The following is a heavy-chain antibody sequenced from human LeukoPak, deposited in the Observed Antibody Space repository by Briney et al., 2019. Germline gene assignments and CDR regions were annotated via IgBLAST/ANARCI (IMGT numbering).Heavy chain of an antibody. J-gene: IGHJ4*02. CDR1: GGTFSSYA. CDR2: IIPTFGTA. V-gene: IGHV1-69*05. D-gene: IGHD3-22*01. CDR3: ARDEYYYDSSGYSPATLVY. Sequence: PSVKVSCKASGGTFSSYAISWVRQAPGQGLEWMGRIIPTFGTANYAQKFQGRVTITTDESTSTAYMELSSLRSEDTAVYYCARDEYYYDSSGYSPATLVYWGQGTLVTVSS.